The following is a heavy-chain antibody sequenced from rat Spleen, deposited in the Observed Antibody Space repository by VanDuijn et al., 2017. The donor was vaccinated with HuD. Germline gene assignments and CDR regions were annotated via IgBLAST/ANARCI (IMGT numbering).Heavy chain of an antibody. V-gene: IGHV5-31*01. CDR1: GFTFNNYW. CDR3: TRRGYLSNWYFDF. D-gene: IGHD1-11*01. Sequence: EVQLMESGRGLVQPGRSLKLSCVVSGFTFNNYWLTWIRQAPGKGLEWVASITNTGDITYYPDSVKGRFTISRDNAKSTLYLQMDSLRSEDTAIYYCTRRGYLSNWYFDFWGPGTMVTVSS. CDR2: ITNTGDIT. J-gene: IGHJ1*01.